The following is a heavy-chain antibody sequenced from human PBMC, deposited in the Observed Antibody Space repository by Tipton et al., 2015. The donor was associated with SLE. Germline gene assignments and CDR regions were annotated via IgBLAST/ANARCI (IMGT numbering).Heavy chain of an antibody. CDR1: GFSFSSYY. Sequence: LRLSCTVSGFSFSSYYWSWIRQPPGKGLEWIGYIYYSGSTDYNPSLKSRVTISVDTSKNQFSLKLNSVTAADTAVYYCARRGALAAAGVYYYYGMDVWGQGTTVTVSS. D-gene: IGHD6-13*01. CDR3: ARRGALAAAGVYYYYGMDV. V-gene: IGHV4-59*01. J-gene: IGHJ6*02. CDR2: IYYSGST.